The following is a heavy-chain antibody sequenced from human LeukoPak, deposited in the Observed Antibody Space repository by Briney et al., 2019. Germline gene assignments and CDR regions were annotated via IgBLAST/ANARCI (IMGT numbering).Heavy chain of an antibody. CDR2: IYYSGST. V-gene: IGHV4-59*01. Sequence: SETLSLTCTVSGGSISSYYWSWIRQPPGKGLEWIGYIYYSGSTNYNPSLKSRVTISVDTSKNQFSLELSSVTAADTAVYYCARGTAYYDFWSGYYIDYWGQGTLVTVSS. CDR1: GGSISSYY. J-gene: IGHJ4*02. CDR3: ARGTAYYDFWSGYYIDY. D-gene: IGHD3-3*01.